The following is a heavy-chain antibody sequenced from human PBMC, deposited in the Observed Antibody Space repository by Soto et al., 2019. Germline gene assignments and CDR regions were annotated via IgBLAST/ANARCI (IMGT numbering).Heavy chain of an antibody. CDR2: INHSGST. J-gene: IGHJ4*02. CDR3: ARAYSSGWYFDY. D-gene: IGHD6-19*01. V-gene: IGHV4-34*01. CDR1: GGSFSGYY. Sequence: SETLSLTCAVYGGSFSGYYWSWIRQPPGKGLEWIGEINHSGSTNYNPSLKSRVTISVDTSKNQFSLKLSSVTAADTAVYYCARAYSSGWYFDYWGQGTLVTV.